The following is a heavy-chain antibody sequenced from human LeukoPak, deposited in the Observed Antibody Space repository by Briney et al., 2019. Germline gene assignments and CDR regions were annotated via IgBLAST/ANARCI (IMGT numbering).Heavy chain of an antibody. D-gene: IGHD6-13*01. CDR1: GFTVSSSY. V-gene: IGHV3-21*01. CDR2: ISSSSSYI. J-gene: IGHJ4*02. CDR3: ARSSIAAAAFDY. Sequence: GGSLRLSCAASGFTVSSSYMNWVRQAPGKGLEWVSSISSSSSYIYYADSVKGRFTISRDNAKNSLYLQMNSLRAEDTAVYYCARSSIAAAAFDYWGQGTLVTVSS.